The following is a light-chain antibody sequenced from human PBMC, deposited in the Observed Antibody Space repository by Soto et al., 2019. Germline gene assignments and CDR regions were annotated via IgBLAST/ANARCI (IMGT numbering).Light chain of an antibody. V-gene: IGKV3-20*01. CDR1: QSVSSTY. CDR2: GAS. CDR3: QHYVSVVLT. J-gene: IGKJ4*01. Sequence: EIVLTQSPGTLSLSPGERATLSCRASQSVSSTYLAWYQQKPGQTPRLLIYGASSRATGIPDRFSGSGSGPDFTLTISRMDPEDFAVYYCQHYVSVVLTFGGGTKVELK.